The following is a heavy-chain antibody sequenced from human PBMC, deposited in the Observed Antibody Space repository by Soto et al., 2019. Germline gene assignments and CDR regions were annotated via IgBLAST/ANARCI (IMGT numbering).Heavy chain of an antibody. CDR1: GYTFTSYG. V-gene: IGHV1-18*01. Sequence: QVQLGQSGAEVKKPGASVKVSCKASGYTFTSYGISWVRQAPGQGLEWMGWISAYNGNPNYAQQLQVRVTMTTDTSPSTAYMELRRLRSDDTAVYYWARSYSSSVGWFDPWGQGTLVTVSS. J-gene: IGHJ5*02. D-gene: IGHD6-6*01. CDR2: ISAYNGNP. CDR3: ARSYSSSVGWFDP.